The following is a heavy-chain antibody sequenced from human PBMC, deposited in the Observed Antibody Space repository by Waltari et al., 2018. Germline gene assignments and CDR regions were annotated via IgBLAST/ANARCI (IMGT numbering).Heavy chain of an antibody. V-gene: IGHV4-38-2*01. CDR2: IYHDGTT. J-gene: IGHJ4*02. Sequence: QVQLQESGPGLVKSSETLSLTCDVSGYAVNSGFYWGWIRQAPGKGLEWVATIYHDGTTLYTPSRKSRLSVSMDTSKNQISLTFKSVTAADTALYYCSRQVLGYCTSAACRRLESWGQGTLVTVSS. CDR3: SRQVLGYCTSAACRRLES. CDR1: GYAVNSGFY. D-gene: IGHD2-2*03.